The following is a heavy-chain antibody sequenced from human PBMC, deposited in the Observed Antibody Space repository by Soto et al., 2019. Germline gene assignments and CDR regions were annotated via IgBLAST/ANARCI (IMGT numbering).Heavy chain of an antibody. J-gene: IGHJ4*02. CDR1: GFTFSSYA. V-gene: IGHV3-30-3*01. Sequence: GGSLRLSCAASGFTFSSYAMHWVRQAPGKGLEWVAVISYDGSNKYYADSVKGRFTISRDNSKNTLYLQMNSLRAEDTAVYYCAREVVEMATINLGLDYWGQGTLVTVSS. CDR2: ISYDGSNK. D-gene: IGHD5-12*01. CDR3: AREVVEMATINLGLDY.